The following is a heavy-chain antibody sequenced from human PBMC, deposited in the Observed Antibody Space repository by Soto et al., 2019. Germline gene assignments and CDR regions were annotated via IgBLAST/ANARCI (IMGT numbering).Heavy chain of an antibody. CDR3: ARDQLAYCGGDCCFDI. CDR1: GYTFTSYG. D-gene: IGHD2-21*02. CDR2: ISAYNGNT. J-gene: IGHJ3*02. Sequence: ASVKVSCKASGYTFTSYGISWVRQAPGQGLEWMGWISAYNGNTNYAQKLQGRVTMTTDTSTSTAYMELRSLRSDDTAVYYCARDQLAYCGGDCCFDIWGQGTMVTVS. V-gene: IGHV1-18*04.